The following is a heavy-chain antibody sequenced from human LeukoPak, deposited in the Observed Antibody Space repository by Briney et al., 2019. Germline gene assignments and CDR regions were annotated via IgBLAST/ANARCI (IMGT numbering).Heavy chain of an antibody. J-gene: IGHJ6*02. D-gene: IGHD3-10*01. Sequence: ASVKVSCKASGYTFTSYGISWVRQAPGQGLEWMGWIIAYNGNTNYAQKLQGRVTMTTDTSTSTAYMELRSLRSDDTAVYYCATTARFGESYYYYYGMDVWGQGTTVTVSS. CDR3: ATTARFGESYYYYYGMDV. CDR2: IIAYNGNT. V-gene: IGHV1-18*01. CDR1: GYTFTSYG.